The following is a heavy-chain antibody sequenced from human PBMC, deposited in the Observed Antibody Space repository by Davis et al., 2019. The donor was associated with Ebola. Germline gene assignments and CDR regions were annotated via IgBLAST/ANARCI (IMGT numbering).Heavy chain of an antibody. CDR1: GYSISSGHY. CDR2: IYRSGSA. V-gene: IGHV4-38-2*02. D-gene: IGHD3-10*01. Sequence: SETLSLTCSVSGYSISSGHYWAWIRQPPGKGLEWIGSIYRSGSAYYNPSLKRRLTMSVDTSKNQFSLKLGSVTTADTAVYYCARVWNDYGSGSYYDYWGQGILVTVSS. J-gene: IGHJ4*02. CDR3: ARVWNDYGSGSYYDY.